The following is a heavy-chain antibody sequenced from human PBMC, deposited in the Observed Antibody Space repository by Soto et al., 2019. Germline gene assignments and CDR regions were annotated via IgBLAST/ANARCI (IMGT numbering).Heavy chain of an antibody. J-gene: IGHJ4*02. V-gene: IGHV4-59*08. CDR2: IYYSGST. CDR3: ARRYGYSFDY. CDR1: GGSISSYY. Sequence: QVQLQESGPGLVKPSETLSLTCTVSGGSISSYYWSWIRQPPGKGLEWIGYIYYSGSTNYNPSLXSXAXIXXATSKNQFSLKLSSVTAADTAVYYCARRYGYSFDYWGQGTLVTVSS. D-gene: IGHD1-1*01.